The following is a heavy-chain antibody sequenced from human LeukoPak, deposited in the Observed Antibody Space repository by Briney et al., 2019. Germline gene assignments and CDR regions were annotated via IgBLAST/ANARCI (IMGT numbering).Heavy chain of an antibody. V-gene: IGHV4-34*01. D-gene: IGHD3-16*01. CDR3: ARLLKGVRNYYYYYGMDV. CDR1: GFTFSAYY. J-gene: IGHJ6*02. Sequence: PGGSLRLSCAASGFTFSAYYMSWIRQPPGKGLEWIGEINHSGSTNYNPSLKSRVTISVDTSKNQFSLKLSSVTAVDTAVYYCARLLKGVRNYYYYYGMDVWGQGTTVTVSS. CDR2: INHSGST.